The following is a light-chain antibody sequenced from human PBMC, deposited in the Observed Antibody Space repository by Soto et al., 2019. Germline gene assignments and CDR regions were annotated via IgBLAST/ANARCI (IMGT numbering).Light chain of an antibody. J-gene: IGKJ1*01. V-gene: IGKV1-27*01. CDR2: AAF. CDR1: QAINTY. CDR3: QKYNSAPWA. Sequence: DFQMTQSPSSLSASVGDRVTITCRATQAINTYVAWYQQKPGKAPNLLIYAAFTLHSGVPSRFSGSGSGTDFTLTISSLQPEDVAIYYCQKYNSAPWAFGQGTKVEVK.